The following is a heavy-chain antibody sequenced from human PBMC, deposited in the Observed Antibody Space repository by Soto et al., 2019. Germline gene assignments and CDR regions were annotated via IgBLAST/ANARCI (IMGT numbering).Heavy chain of an antibody. CDR3: ARYTFGHDREYHYAMDV. V-gene: IGHV4-30-4*01. D-gene: IGHD3-10*02. J-gene: IGHJ6*02. Sequence: SETLSLTCTVSGASISSSAYYWSWVRQPPGKGLEWIGYIFHSGSAYYNPSLKSRVTISVDTSKTQFSLKLTSVTAADTAVFYCARYTFGHDREYHYAMDVWGQGTPVTVSS. CDR2: IFHSGSA. CDR1: GASISSSAYY.